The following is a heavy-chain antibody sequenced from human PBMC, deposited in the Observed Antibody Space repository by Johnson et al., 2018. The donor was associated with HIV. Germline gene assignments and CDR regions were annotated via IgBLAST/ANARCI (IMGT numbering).Heavy chain of an antibody. CDR3: AGGGGFYYYDSSGYYRRVGAFDI. D-gene: IGHD3-22*01. Sequence: EVQVVESGGGLVQPGGSLRLSCAASGFTFSSYWMSCVRQAPGKGLEWVANIKQDGSEKYYVDSVKGRFTISRDNAKNSLYLQMNSLRAGETAVYYCAGGGGFYYYDSSGYYRRVGAFDIWGQGTMVTVSS. V-gene: IGHV3-7*01. CDR1: GFTFSSYW. CDR2: IKQDGSEK. J-gene: IGHJ3*02.